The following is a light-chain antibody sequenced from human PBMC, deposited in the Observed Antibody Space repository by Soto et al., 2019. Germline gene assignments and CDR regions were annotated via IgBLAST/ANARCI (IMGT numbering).Light chain of an antibody. Sequence: QCVRTMPHLVHGARGQRCTVSCIGSMSNIGAGSDVHWYQQLPGTAPKLLIFANNNRPSGVPDRFSGSKYGTPASLAITGLQADDEADYYCQSYDNSLSAYVFGTGTKVTVL. CDR1: MSNIGAGSD. CDR2: ANN. J-gene: IGLJ1*01. CDR3: QSYDNSLSAYV. V-gene: IGLV1-40*01.